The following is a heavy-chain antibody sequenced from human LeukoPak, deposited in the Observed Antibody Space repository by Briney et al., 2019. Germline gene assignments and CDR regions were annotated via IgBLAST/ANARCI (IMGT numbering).Heavy chain of an antibody. CDR1: GGSISSYY. CDR2: IYYSGST. Sequence: SETLSLTCTVSGGSISSYYWSWIRQPPGKGLEWIGYIYYSGSTNYNPSLKSRVTISVDTSKNQFSLKLRSVTAADTAVYYCARAVTTAYYYYYMDVWGKGTTVTVSS. D-gene: IGHD4-17*01. J-gene: IGHJ6*03. V-gene: IGHV4-59*01. CDR3: ARAVTTAYYYYYMDV.